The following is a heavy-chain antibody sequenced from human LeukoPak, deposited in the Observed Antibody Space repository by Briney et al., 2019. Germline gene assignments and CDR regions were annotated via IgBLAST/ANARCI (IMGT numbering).Heavy chain of an antibody. CDR2: MNPNSGGT. J-gene: IGHJ4*02. D-gene: IGHD6-19*01. CDR3: ASLHSSGWYYFDY. CDR1: GYTFTSYD. Sequence: ASVKVSCKASGYTFTSYDINWVRQATGQGLEWMGWMNPNSGGTNYAQKFQGRVTMTRDTSISTAYMELSRLRSDDTAVYYCASLHSSGWYYFDYWGQGTLVTVSS. V-gene: IGHV1-2*02.